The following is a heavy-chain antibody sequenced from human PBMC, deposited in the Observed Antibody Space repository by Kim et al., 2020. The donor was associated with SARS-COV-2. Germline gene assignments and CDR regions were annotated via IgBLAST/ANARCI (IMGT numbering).Heavy chain of an antibody. CDR2: IYYSGST. J-gene: IGHJ5*02. Sequence: SETLSLTCTVSGGSISSGGYYWSWIRQHPGKGLEWIGYIYYSGSTYYNPSLKSRVTISVDTSKNQFSLKLSSVTAADTAVYYCARRSLGYCSSTSCFDVRFDPWGQGTLVTVSS. CDR1: GGSISSGGYY. CDR3: ARRSLGYCSSTSCFDVRFDP. V-gene: IGHV4-31*03. D-gene: IGHD2-2*01.